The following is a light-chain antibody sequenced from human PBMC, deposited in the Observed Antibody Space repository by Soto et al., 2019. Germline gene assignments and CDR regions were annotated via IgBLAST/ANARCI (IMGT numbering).Light chain of an antibody. CDR1: SSDVGSYNL. J-gene: IGLJ2*01. V-gene: IGLV2-23*01. Sequence: QYALTQPASVSGSPGQSITISCTGTSSDVGSYNLVSWYQQHPGKAPKLMIYEGSKRPSGVSNRFSGSKSGNTASLTISGLQAEDEADYYCCSYAGSSTSVVFGGGTKLTVL. CDR3: CSYAGSSTSVV. CDR2: EGS.